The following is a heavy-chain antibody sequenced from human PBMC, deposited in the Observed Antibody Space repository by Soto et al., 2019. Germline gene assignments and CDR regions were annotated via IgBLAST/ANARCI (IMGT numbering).Heavy chain of an antibody. CDR1: GVTFSSYG. CDR2: IWYDGSNK. J-gene: IGHJ3*02. CDR3: ARDRDYDSSGYYSPVAFDI. Sequence: PVGSLRLSCAASGVTFSSYGMHWVRQAPGKGLEWVAVIWYDGSNKYYADSVKGRFTISRDNSKNMLYVQMNSLRAEDTAVYYCARDRDYDSSGYYSPVAFDIWGQGTMVTVSS. D-gene: IGHD3-22*01. V-gene: IGHV3-33*01.